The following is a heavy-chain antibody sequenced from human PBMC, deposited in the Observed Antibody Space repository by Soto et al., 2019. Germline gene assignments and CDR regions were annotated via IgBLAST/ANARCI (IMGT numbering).Heavy chain of an antibody. CDR2: IIPIFGTA. J-gene: IGHJ4*02. D-gene: IGHD1-26*01. Sequence: SVKVSCKASGGTFSSYAISWVRQAPGQGLEWMGGIIPIFGTANYAQKFQGRVTITADESTSTAYMELSSLRSEDTAVYYCARVGAAGTYSGSYLYDYWGQGTLVTVSS. V-gene: IGHV1-69*13. CDR3: ARVGAAGTYSGSYLYDY. CDR1: GGTFSSYA.